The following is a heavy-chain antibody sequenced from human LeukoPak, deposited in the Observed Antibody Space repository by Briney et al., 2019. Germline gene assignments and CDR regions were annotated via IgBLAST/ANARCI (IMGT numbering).Heavy chain of an antibody. CDR3: ARFTVPAAIFGWLDP. CDR1: GGSISSYY. Sequence: PSETLSLTCTVSGGSISSYYWSWIRQPLGKGLEWIGYIYYSGSTNYNPSLKSRVTISVDTSKNQFSLKLSSVTAADTAVYYCARFTVPAAIFGWLDPWGQGTLVTVSS. CDR2: IYYSGST. D-gene: IGHD2-2*02. J-gene: IGHJ5*02. V-gene: IGHV4-59*01.